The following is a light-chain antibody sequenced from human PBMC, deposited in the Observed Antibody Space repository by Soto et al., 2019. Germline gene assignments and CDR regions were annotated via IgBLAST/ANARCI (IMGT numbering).Light chain of an antibody. J-gene: IGKJ2*01. Sequence: EIVLTQSPGTLSLSPGERATLSCRASQSVRNNFLAWYQQKPGQAPRLLFYGASSRATGISDRFSGSRSGTDFTLIISRLEPEDFAVYYCQQYGSSPVTFGQGTKLEIK. CDR2: GAS. V-gene: IGKV3-20*01. CDR1: QSVRNNF. CDR3: QQYGSSPVT.